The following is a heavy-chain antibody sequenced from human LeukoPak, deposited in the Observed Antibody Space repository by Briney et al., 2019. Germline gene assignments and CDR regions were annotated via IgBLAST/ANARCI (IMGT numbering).Heavy chain of an antibody. CDR1: GFTLSTYW. CDR2: INPDGSGK. CDR3: ASWGAGGNS. D-gene: IGHD3-16*01. V-gene: IGHV3-7*01. Sequence: GGSPRLSCEASGFTLSTYWMNWVRQVPGKGLDWVANINPDGSGKRYVDSVKGRFTIARDNADNSLSLQMNSLRAEDTAVYYCASWGAGGNSWGQGTLVSVSS. J-gene: IGHJ4*02.